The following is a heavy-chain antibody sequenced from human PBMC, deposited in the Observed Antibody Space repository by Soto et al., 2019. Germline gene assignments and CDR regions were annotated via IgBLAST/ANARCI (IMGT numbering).Heavy chain of an antibody. Sequence: QITLKESGPTLVRPTQTLTLTCAFSGFSLSTSGVVVGWIRQPPGKALEWLAVIYWDDSKHYSPSLRSRLTITKDTSKNQVVLTMTNMDPIDTGTYYCAHKGPEDWPLDYWGLGTLVTVSS. CDR1: GFSLSTSGVV. J-gene: IGHJ4*02. D-gene: IGHD3-9*01. CDR2: IYWDDSK. CDR3: AHKGPEDWPLDY. V-gene: IGHV2-5*02.